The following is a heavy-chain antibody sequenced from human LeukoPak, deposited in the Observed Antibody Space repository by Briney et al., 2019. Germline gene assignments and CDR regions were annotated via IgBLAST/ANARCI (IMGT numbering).Heavy chain of an antibody. CDR2: IYSGGST. CDR1: GFTVSSNY. J-gene: IGHJ6*02. V-gene: IGHV3-53*04. CDR3: AREDIVVVPAARTPSYGMDV. Sequence: GGSLTLSCAASGFTVSSNYMSWVRQAPGKGLEWVSVIYSGGSTYYADSVKGRFTISRHNSKNTLYLQMNSLRAEDTAVYYCAREDIVVVPAARTPSYGMDVWGQGTTVTVSS. D-gene: IGHD2-2*01.